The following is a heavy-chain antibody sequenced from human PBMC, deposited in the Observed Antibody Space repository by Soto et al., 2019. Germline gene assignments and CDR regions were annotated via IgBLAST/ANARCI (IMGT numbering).Heavy chain of an antibody. CDR1: GCSFSSFG. D-gene: IGHD5-12*01. CDR3: AREGSGYNL. Sequence: SVKVSCKASGCSFSSFGISWVRQAPGQGLEWMGGIIPVFGRPNYAQRFRGRLTITADESTNTVYLELIDLRSEDTAVYYCAREGSGYNLWGQGTQVT. V-gene: IGHV1-69*13. J-gene: IGHJ1*01. CDR2: IIPVFGRP.